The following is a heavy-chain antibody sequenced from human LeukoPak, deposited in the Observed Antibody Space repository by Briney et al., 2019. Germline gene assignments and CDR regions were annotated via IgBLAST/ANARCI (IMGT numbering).Heavy chain of an antibody. J-gene: IGHJ4*02. V-gene: IGHV4-39*01. D-gene: IGHD6-19*01. CDR1: GGSISSSSYY. Sequence: SSETLSLTCTVSGGSISSSSYYWGWIRQPPGKGLEWIGSIYYSGRTYYNPSLKSRVTISVDTSKNQFSLKLSSVTAADTAVCYCARLEVAGINDYWGQGTLVTVSS. CDR2: IYYSGRT. CDR3: ARLEVAGINDY.